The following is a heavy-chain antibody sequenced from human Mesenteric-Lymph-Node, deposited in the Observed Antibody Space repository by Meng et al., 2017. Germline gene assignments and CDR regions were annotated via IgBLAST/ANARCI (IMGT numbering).Heavy chain of an antibody. J-gene: IGHJ4*02. CDR2: INPSGGST. CDR3: ARGGVGEVTYSSSLFDN. CDR1: GYTFTSYY. D-gene: IGHD6-13*01. Sequence: QVEVVQSGAEVKKPGASVKVSCKASGYTFTSYYMHWVRQAPGQGLEWMGIINPSGGSTSYAQKFQGRVTMTRDTSTSTVYMELSSLRSEDTAVYYCARGGVGEVTYSSSLFDNWGQGTLVTVSS. V-gene: IGHV1-46*01.